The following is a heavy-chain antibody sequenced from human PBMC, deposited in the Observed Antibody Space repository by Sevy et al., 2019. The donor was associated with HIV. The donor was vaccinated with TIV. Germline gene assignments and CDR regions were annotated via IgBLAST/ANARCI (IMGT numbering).Heavy chain of an antibody. Sequence: GGSLRLSCATSGFSFSDYYMSWIRQAPGKGLEWISYISSGGGIIYYADSVKGRFTISRDNTNNSLYLGMNSLRAEDTSVYYCARVRVAAADYYFDYWGQGTLVTVSS. D-gene: IGHD6-25*01. CDR2: ISSGGGII. J-gene: IGHJ4*02. CDR3: ARVRVAAADYYFDY. CDR1: GFSFSDYY. V-gene: IGHV3-11*04.